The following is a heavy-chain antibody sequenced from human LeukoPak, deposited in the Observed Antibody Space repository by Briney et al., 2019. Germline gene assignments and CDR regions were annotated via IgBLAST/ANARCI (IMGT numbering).Heavy chain of an antibody. V-gene: IGHV3-23*01. Sequence: RASLRLSCAASGFTFSSYAMSWVRQAPGKGLEWVSAISGSGGSTYYADSVKGRFTISRDNSKNTLYLQMNSLRAEDTAVYYCAKVSEEGAYSSGWYVEGYYFDYWGQGTLVTVSS. D-gene: IGHD6-19*01. CDR3: AKVSEEGAYSSGWYVEGYYFDY. CDR1: GFTFSSYA. J-gene: IGHJ4*02. CDR2: ISGSGGST.